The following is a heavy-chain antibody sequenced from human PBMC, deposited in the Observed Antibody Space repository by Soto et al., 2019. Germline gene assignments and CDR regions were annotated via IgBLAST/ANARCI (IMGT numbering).Heavy chain of an antibody. CDR3: ATDHSGSWNFDY. CDR1: GYTLTELS. CDR2: FDPEDGET. D-gene: IGHD6-13*01. V-gene: IGHV1-24*01. J-gene: IGHJ4*02. Sequence: ASVKVSCKVSGYTLTELSMHWVRQAPGKGLEWMGGFDPEDGETIYAQKFQGGVTMTEDTSTDTAYMELSSLRSEDTAVYYCATDHSGSWNFDYWGQGTLVTVSS.